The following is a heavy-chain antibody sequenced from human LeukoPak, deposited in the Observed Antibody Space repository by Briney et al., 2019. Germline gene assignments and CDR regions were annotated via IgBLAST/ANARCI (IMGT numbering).Heavy chain of an antibody. CDR3: AKDRGNYGDYFDY. V-gene: IGHV3-21*01. CDR2: FTSRSRSI. J-gene: IGHJ4*02. D-gene: IGHD4-17*01. Sequence: GGSLRLSCAASGFTFSSYSMTWVRQAPGKGLEWVSSFTSRSRSIYYADSVKGRLTISRDNAKQSLYLQMNSLRVEDTAIYYCAKDRGNYGDYFDYWGQGTLVTVSS. CDR1: GFTFSSYS.